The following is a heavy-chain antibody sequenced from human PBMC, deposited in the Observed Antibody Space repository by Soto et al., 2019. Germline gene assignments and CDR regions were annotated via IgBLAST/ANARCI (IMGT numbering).Heavy chain of an antibody. CDR1: GYSISSGYY. J-gene: IGHJ5*02. Sequence: SETLSLTCAVSGYSISSGYYWGWIRQPPGKGLEWIGSIYHSVSTYYNPSLKSRVTISVDTSKNQFSLKLSSVTAADTAVYYCARDNTITIFGVVHSWFDPWGQGTMVTV. V-gene: IGHV4-38-2*02. D-gene: IGHD3-3*01. CDR3: ARDNTITIFGVVHSWFDP. CDR2: IYHSVST.